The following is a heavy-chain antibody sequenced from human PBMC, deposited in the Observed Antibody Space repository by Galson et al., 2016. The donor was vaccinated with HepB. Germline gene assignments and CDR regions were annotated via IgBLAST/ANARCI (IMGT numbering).Heavy chain of an antibody. CDR3: AGASDYYGLDV. V-gene: IGHV3-33*01. CDR2: IWYDGSKK. Sequence: SLRLSCAASRLNFERFGMHWVRQAPGKGPEWVAVIWYDGSKKYYADSVKGRVTISRDNSKNTLYLEINSLRAEDTAVYLCAGASDYYGLDVWGQGTTVTVSS. CDR1: RLNFERFG. D-gene: IGHD3-16*01. J-gene: IGHJ6*02.